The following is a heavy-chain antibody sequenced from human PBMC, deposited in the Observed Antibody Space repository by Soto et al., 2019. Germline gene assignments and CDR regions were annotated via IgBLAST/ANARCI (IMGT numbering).Heavy chain of an antibody. J-gene: IGHJ5*02. CDR2: INHSGST. D-gene: IGHD2-15*01. Sequence: SETLSLTCAVYGLSFSGYYWSLILQPPVKGLEWIWEINHSGSTNYNPSLKSRVTISVDTSKNQFSLKLSSVTAADTAVYYCARGVLLVVDAEDWLDHWGQGTLVTVSS. CDR1: GLSFSGYY. CDR3: ARGVLLVVDAEDWLDH. V-gene: IGHV4-34*01.